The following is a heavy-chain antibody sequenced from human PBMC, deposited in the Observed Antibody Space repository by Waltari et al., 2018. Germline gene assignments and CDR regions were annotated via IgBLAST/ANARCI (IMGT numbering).Heavy chain of an antibody. J-gene: IGHJ3*02. V-gene: IGHV4-61*09. CDR2: IYTSGST. CDR3: ARSSTYYYDRGAFDI. Sequence: QVQLQESGPGLVKPSQTLSLNCTVSGGAISSGSYYWSCIRQPAGKGLEWIGYIYTSGSTNYNPSLKSRVTISVDTSKNQFSLKLSSVTAADTAVYYCARSSTYYYDRGAFDIWGQGTMVTVSS. D-gene: IGHD3-10*02. CDR1: GGAISSGSYY.